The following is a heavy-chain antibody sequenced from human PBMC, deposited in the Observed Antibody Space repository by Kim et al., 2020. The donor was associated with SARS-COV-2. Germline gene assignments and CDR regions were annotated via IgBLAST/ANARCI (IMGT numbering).Heavy chain of an antibody. Sequence: GGSLRLSCAASGFTFSSYWMSWVRQAPGKGLEWVANIKQDGSEKYYVDSVKGRFTISRDNAKNSLYLQMNSLRAEDTAVYYCARDGGPKPSSPSGPFDYWGQGTLVTVSS. J-gene: IGHJ4*02. CDR3: ARDGGPKPSSPSGPFDY. CDR1: GFTFSSYW. V-gene: IGHV3-7*01. CDR2: IKQDGSEK. D-gene: IGHD2-15*01.